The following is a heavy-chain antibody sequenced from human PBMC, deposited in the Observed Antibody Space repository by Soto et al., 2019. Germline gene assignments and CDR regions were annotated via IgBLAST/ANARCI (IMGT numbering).Heavy chain of an antibody. Sequence: PPGKGLEWIGSIYYSGSTYYNPSLKSRVTISVDTSKNQFSLKLSSVTAADTGVFYCARHGIFGAAHPTGSAPWGKGTSVPVS. CDR2: IYYSGST. J-gene: IGHJ5*02. D-gene: IGHD3-3*01. CDR3: ARHGIFGAAHPTGSAP. V-gene: IGHV4-39*01.